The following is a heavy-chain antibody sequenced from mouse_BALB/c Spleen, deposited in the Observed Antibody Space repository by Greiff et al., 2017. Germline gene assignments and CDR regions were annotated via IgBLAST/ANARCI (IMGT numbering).Heavy chain of an antibody. D-gene: IGHD2-3*01. CDR2: INPSSGYT. CDR3: AGWLLRRYAMDY. J-gene: IGHJ4*01. Sequence: VQLQQSAAELARPGASVKMSCKASGYTFTSYTMHWVKQRPGQGLEWIGYINPSSGYTEYNQKFKDKTTWTADKSSSTAYMQLSSLTSEDSAVYYWAGWLLRRYAMDYWGQGTSVTVSS. CDR1: GYTFTSYT. V-gene: IGHV1-4*02.